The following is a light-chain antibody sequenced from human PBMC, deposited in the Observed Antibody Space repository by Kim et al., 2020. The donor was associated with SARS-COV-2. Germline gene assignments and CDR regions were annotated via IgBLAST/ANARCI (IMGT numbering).Light chain of an antibody. CDR3: QQLNSYPS. Sequence: DIQLTQSPSFLSASVGDRVTITCRASQGISSYLAWYQQIPGKAPKLLIYAASTLQSGVPSRFSGSGSGTEFTLTISSLQPEDFATYYCQQLNSYPSFGPGTKVDIK. J-gene: IGKJ3*01. CDR2: AAS. V-gene: IGKV1-9*01. CDR1: QGISSY.